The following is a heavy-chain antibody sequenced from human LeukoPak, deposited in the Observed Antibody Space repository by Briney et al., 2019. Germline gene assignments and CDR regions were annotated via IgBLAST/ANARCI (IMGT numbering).Heavy chain of an antibody. J-gene: IGHJ6*03. CDR2: INPNSGGT. D-gene: IGHD3-9*01. Sequence: ASVKVSCKASGGTFSSYAISWVRQAPGQGLEWMGWINPNSGGTNYAQKFQGRVTMTRDTSISTAYMELSRLRSDDTAVYYCARRNILTGYYVGHDTLRNSNYYYYYMDVWGKGTTVTVSS. V-gene: IGHV1-2*02. CDR1: GGTFSSYA. CDR3: ARRNILTGYYVGHDTLRNSNYYYYYMDV.